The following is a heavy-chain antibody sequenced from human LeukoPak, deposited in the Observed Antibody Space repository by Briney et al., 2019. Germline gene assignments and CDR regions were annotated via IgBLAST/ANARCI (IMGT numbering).Heavy chain of an antibody. V-gene: IGHV5-51*01. Sequence: GESLKISCKGSGYSFTSYWIGWVRQMPGKGLEWMGIIYPGDSDTRYSPSFQGQVTISADKSISTAYLQWSSLKASDTAMYYCARLGLFWFGEPYTYHPFDSWGQGTLVTVSS. CDR2: IYPGDSDT. J-gene: IGHJ4*02. CDR1: GYSFTSYW. D-gene: IGHD3-10*01. CDR3: ARLGLFWFGEPYTYHPFDS.